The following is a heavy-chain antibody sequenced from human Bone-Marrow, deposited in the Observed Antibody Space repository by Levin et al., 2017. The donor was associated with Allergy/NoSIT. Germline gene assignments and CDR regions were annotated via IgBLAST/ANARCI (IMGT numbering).Heavy chain of an antibody. J-gene: IGHJ4*02. D-gene: IGHD3-3*01. CDR2: INHSGST. V-gene: IGHV4-34*01. CDR1: GGSFRGDY. Sequence: PSETLSLTCAVYGGSFRGDYWSWIRQSPGKGLEWIGEINHSGSTNYNPSLKSRVTISVDTSNNQFSLTLTSLTAADTAVYYCARASPTFWSGYVGRYYFDYWGQGTLVTVSS. CDR3: ARASPTFWSGYVGRYYFDY.